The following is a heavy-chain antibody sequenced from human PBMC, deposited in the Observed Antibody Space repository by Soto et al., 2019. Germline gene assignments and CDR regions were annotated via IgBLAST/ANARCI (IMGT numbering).Heavy chain of an antibody. CDR2: FDPEDGET. CDR1: GYTLTELS. CDR3: ARDEGLRYFDWQKLFYYGMDV. Sequence: ASVKVSCKVSGYTLTELSMHWVRQAPGKGLERMGGFDPEDGETIYAQKFQGRVTMTEDTSTDTAYMELSSLRSEDTAVYYCARDEGLRYFDWQKLFYYGMDVWGQGTTVTVSS. V-gene: IGHV1-24*01. J-gene: IGHJ6*02. D-gene: IGHD3-9*01.